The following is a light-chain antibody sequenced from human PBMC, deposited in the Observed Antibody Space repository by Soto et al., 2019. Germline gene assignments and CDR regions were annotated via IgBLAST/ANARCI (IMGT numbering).Light chain of an antibody. CDR2: AAS. CDR3: QHSTTWT. CDR1: QGISTY. Sequence: DIQMTQSPSSLSASVGGRVTITCRASQGISTYLNWYQQKPGKAPKLLIYAASSLQSGVPSRFSGSGSETDFTLTISSLQPEDFATYSCQHSTTWTFGQGTKVDIK. V-gene: IGKV1-39*01. J-gene: IGKJ1*01.